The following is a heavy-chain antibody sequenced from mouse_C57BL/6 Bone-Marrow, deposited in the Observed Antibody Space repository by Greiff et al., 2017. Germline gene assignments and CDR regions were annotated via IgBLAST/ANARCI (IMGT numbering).Heavy chain of an antibody. D-gene: IGHD2-5*01. Sequence: QVQLQQSGAELAKPGASVKLSCKASGYTFTSYWMHWVKQRPGQGLEWIGYINPSSGYTKYNQKFKDKATLTADKSSSTAFMQLSSLTYEDSAVYYCARISNYFYYAMDYWGQGTSVTVSS. J-gene: IGHJ4*01. V-gene: IGHV1-7*01. CDR3: ARISNYFYYAMDY. CDR2: INPSSGYT. CDR1: GYTFTSYW.